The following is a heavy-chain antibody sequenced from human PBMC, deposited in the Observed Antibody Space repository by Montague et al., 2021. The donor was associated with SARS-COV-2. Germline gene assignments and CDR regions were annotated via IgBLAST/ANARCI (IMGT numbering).Heavy chain of an antibody. CDR1: GGPFNGYY. CDR3: AAQWLGWKWLDP. D-gene: IGHD6-19*01. Sequence: SETLSLTCAVYGGPFNGYYWGWIRQPPGKGLEWIGEISHSGSTNYNPSLRNRVTISVDTSKNQFSLKMKSVIAADTAIYYCAAQWLGWKWLDPWGQGTPVTVSS. CDR2: ISHSGST. V-gene: IGHV4-34*01. J-gene: IGHJ5*02.